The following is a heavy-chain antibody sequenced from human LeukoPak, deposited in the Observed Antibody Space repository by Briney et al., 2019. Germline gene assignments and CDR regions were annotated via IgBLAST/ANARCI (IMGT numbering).Heavy chain of an antibody. CDR1: GFTFSGSA. Sequence: GGSLRLSCAASGFTFSGSAMHWVRLAPGKGLEWVGRIRSKPNKYATGFAASVKGRFTISRDDSKNMAYLQMNSLKIEDTAVYFCASEQTYYFSLDVWGQGTTVTV. V-gene: IGHV3-73*01. J-gene: IGHJ6*02. D-gene: IGHD1/OR15-1a*01. CDR2: IRSKPNKYAT. CDR3: ASEQTYYFSLDV.